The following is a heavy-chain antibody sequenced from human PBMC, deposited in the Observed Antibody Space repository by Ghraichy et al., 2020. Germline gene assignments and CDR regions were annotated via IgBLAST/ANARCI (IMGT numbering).Heavy chain of an antibody. Sequence: SETLSLTCTVSGGSISSGGYYWSWIRQHPGKGLEWIGYIYYSGSTYYNPSLNSRVTISVDTSKNQFSLKLSSVTAADSAVYYCARGSVSAAFDIWGQGTMVTVSS. D-gene: IGHD1-26*01. J-gene: IGHJ3*02. CDR1: GGSISSGGYY. V-gene: IGHV4-31*03. CDR3: ARGSVSAAFDI. CDR2: IYYSGST.